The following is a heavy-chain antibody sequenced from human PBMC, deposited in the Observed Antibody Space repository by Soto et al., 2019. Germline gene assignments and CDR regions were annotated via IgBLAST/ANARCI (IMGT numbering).Heavy chain of an antibody. D-gene: IGHD3-10*01. J-gene: IGHJ6*02. CDR3: ARGRGSGSSFYYYGMDV. CDR1: GGSISSYD. Sequence: PWETLSLTCTVSGGSISSYDWSGIRQPPGKGLEWIGYIYYSGSTNYNPSLKSRVTISVDTSKNQFSLKLSSVTAADTAVYYCARGRGSGSSFYYYGMDVWGQGTTVTVSS. CDR2: IYYSGST. V-gene: IGHV4-59*01.